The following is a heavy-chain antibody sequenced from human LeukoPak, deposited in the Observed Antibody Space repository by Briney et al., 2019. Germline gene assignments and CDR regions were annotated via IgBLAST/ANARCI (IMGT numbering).Heavy chain of an antibody. D-gene: IGHD3-22*01. CDR3: ARDYLDTSGYYKRSWNGFDM. V-gene: IGHV4-34*01. Sequence: ASETLSLTCAVYGGSFSGYYWSWIRQPPGKGLEWIGEINHSGSTNYNPSLKSRVTISVDTSKNQFSLKLSSVTAADTAVYYCARDYLDTSGYYKRSWNGFDMWGQGTTVTVSS. CDR1: GGSFSGYY. J-gene: IGHJ3*02. CDR2: INHSGST.